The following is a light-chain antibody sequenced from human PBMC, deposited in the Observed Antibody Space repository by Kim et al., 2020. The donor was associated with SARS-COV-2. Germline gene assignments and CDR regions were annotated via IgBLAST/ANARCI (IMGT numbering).Light chain of an antibody. CDR1: QSISSW. CDR3: QQYNSYP. J-gene: IGKJ2*01. Sequence: DIQMTQSPSTLSASVGDRVTITCRASQSISSWLAWYQQKPGKAPKLLIYDASSLESGVPSRFSGSGSGTEFTLTISSLQPDDFATYYCQQYNSYPFGQGTKLGI. V-gene: IGKV1-5*01. CDR2: DAS.